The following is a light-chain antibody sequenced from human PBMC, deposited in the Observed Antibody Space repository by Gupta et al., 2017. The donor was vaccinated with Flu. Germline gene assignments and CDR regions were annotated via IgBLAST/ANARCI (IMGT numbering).Light chain of an antibody. Sequence: DIQMTQSPLSLSASVGDRVTITCQASQDISNTLNWYQHRPGRAPKLLIYDASNLEDGVPSRFSGSGSGTDFSFTISSLEPEDVAAYYCQLYDNFPPFTFGPGTXVDFK. CDR3: QLYDNFPPFT. J-gene: IGKJ3*01. CDR2: DAS. CDR1: QDISNT. V-gene: IGKV1-33*01.